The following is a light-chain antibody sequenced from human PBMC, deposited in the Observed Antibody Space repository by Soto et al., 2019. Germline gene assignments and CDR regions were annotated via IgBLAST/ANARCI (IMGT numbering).Light chain of an antibody. CDR2: SAS. CDR3: QQLNSFPPL. Sequence: DIQLTQSPSFLSASVGDRVTITCRASQGISNSLAWYQQKPGKAPKLLIYSASTLQSGVPSGFSGSGSGTEFTLIISSLQPEDCATYYCQQLNSFPPLFGGGTKVEIK. CDR1: QGISNS. J-gene: IGKJ4*01. V-gene: IGKV1-9*01.